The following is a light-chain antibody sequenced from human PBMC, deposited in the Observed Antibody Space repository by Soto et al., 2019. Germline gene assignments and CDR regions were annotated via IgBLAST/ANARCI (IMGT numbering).Light chain of an antibody. V-gene: IGKV1-13*02. J-gene: IGKJ4*01. CDR1: QVIYSA. CDR2: DAS. CDR3: QQFYSYPLT. Sequence: AIQLTQSPSSLTVSVGDRVTITCRASQVIYSAVAWYQQRPGKAPKLLIYDASTLETGVPSRFSGSGSGTDFTLTVSSLQPEDFAVYYCQQFYSYPLTFGCGSKVGIK.